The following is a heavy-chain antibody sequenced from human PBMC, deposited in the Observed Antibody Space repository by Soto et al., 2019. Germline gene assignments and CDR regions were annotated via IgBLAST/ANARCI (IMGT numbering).Heavy chain of an antibody. CDR1: GGSISSSSYY. CDR3: ARQLAERVVITKDYWYFDL. D-gene: IGHD3-22*01. V-gene: IGHV4-39*01. CDR2: IYYSGST. Sequence: QLQLQESGPGLVKPSETLSLTCTVSGGSISSSSYYWGWIRQPPGKGLEWIGSIYYSGSTYYNPSLKSRVTISVDTSKNQFSLKLSSVTAADTAVYYCARQLAERVVITKDYWYFDLWGRGTLVTVSS. J-gene: IGHJ2*01.